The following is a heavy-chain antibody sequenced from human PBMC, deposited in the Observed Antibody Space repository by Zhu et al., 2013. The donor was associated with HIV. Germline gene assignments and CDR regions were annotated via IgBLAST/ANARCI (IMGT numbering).Heavy chain of an antibody. V-gene: IGHV3-15*01. Sequence: EVQLVESGGGLVKPGGSLRLSCAASGFTFSNAWMSWVRQAPGKGLEWVGRIKSKTDGGTTDYAAPVKGRFTISRDDSKNTLYLQMNSLKTEDTAVYYCTTEYSSSSVLGYYYYGMDVWGQGTTVTVSS. CDR3: TTEYSSSSVLGYYYYGMDV. CDR2: IKSKTDGGTT. J-gene: IGHJ6*02. D-gene: IGHD6-6*01. CDR1: GFTFSNAW.